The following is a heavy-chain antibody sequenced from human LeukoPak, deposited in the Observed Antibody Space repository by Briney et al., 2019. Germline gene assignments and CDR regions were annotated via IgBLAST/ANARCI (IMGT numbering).Heavy chain of an antibody. CDR3: ARGDFWSGYDY. CDR2: IYYGGNT. Sequence: SETLSLTCTVSGASISTYYWSWVRQPPGKGLEWIGYIYYGGNTNYNPSLKSRVTISVDTSKNQFSLQLNSVTPEDTAVYYRARGDFWSGYDYWGQGTLVTVSS. CDR1: GASISTYY. V-gene: IGHV4-59*12. D-gene: IGHD3-3*01. J-gene: IGHJ4*02.